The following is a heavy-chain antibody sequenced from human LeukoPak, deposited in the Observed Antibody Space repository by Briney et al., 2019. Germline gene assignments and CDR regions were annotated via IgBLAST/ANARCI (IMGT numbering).Heavy chain of an antibody. CDR2: IYYSGST. D-gene: IGHD3-10*01. J-gene: IGHJ6*02. Sequence: WVRQPPGKGLEWIGSIYYSGSTYYNPSLKSRVTISVDTSKNQFSLKLSSVTAADTAVYYCARGARGYYGSGSYAPYYYYYGMDVWGQGTTVTVSS. V-gene: IGHV4-39*01. CDR3: ARGARGYYGSGSYAPYYYYYGMDV.